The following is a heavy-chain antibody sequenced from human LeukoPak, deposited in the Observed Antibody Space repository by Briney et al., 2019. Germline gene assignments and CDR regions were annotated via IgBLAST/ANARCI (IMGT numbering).Heavy chain of an antibody. CDR1: GFTFSSYS. J-gene: IGHJ4*02. CDR2: ISSSSSTI. D-gene: IGHD3-10*01. Sequence: PGGSLRLSCAASGFTFSSYSMNWVRQAPGKGLEWVSYISSSSSTIYYADSVEGRFTISRDNAKNSLYLQMNSLRAEDTAVYYCARGRYYYGSGSYPLDYWGQGTLVTVSS. CDR3: ARGRYYYGSGSYPLDY. V-gene: IGHV3-48*01.